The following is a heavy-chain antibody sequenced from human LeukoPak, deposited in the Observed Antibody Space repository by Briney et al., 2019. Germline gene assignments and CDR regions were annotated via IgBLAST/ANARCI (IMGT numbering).Heavy chain of an antibody. CDR2: ISNTENT. CDR1: GLTVFSTF. V-gene: IGHV3-66*01. Sequence: PGGSLRLSCENSGLTVFSTFMNWVRQAPGEGLEWVSLISNTENTFYADSVKGRFTISRDNSKNTIYLQMDSLRGEDTAVYFCVRAIGVVDCGTQTCKPYHFDKWGQGTQVTVSS. J-gene: IGHJ4*02. CDR3: VRAIGVVDCGTQTCKPYHFDK. D-gene: IGHD2-21*01.